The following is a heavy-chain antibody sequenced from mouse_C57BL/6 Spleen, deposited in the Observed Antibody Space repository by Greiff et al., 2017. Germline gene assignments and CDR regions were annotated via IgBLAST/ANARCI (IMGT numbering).Heavy chain of an antibody. Sequence: VKLQQSGPELVKPGASVKISCKASGYAFSSSWMNWVKQRPGKGLEWIGRIYPGDGDTNYNGKFKGKATLTADKSSSTAYMQLSSLTSEDSAVYFCASINGGFAYWGQGTLVTVSA. CDR2: IYPGDGDT. CDR1: GYAFSSSW. V-gene: IGHV1-82*01. J-gene: IGHJ3*01. CDR3: ASINGGFAY.